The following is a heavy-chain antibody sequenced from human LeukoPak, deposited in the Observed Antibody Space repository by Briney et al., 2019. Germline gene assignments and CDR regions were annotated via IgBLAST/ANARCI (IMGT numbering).Heavy chain of an antibody. J-gene: IGHJ3*02. CDR3: AKRRGGSYYDAFDI. V-gene: IGHV3-23*01. CDR2: ISVSGGST. D-gene: IGHD1-26*01. Sequence: PGGSLRLSCAASGFTFSSYAMSWVRLAPGKGLVWVSAISVSGGSTYYADSVKGRFTITRDNSKNTLYLQMNSLRAEDTALYYCAKRRGGSYYDAFDIWGQGTMVTVSS. CDR1: GFTFSSYA.